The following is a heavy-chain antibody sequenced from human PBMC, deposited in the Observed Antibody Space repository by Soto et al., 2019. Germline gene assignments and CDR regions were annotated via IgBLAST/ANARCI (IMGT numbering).Heavy chain of an antibody. J-gene: IGHJ4*02. CDR3: ARLVYDSRLNYLYFDH. CDR1: GVSISSGNW. D-gene: IGHD3-22*01. CDR2: VYNDGSA. Sequence: PSETLSLTCDVSGVSISSGNWWSWVRQPPGKELEWIAEVYNDGSANYHPSLESRATISVDRSKNQFSLRLSSVTAADTGKYYCARLVYDSRLNYLYFDHWGQGTLVTVSS. V-gene: IGHV4-4*02.